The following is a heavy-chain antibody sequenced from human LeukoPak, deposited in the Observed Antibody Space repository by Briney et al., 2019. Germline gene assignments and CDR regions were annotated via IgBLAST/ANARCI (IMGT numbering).Heavy chain of an antibody. CDR1: GYAFTDYY. Sequence: ASVKVSCKASGYAFTDYYMHWVRQAPGQGLEWMGIINPSGGSTTYAQKFQGRVTMTRDTSTSTVYMELSSLRSEDTAVYYCARDQEGYYDSSGYVDYWGQGTLVTVSS. D-gene: IGHD3-22*01. V-gene: IGHV1-46*01. J-gene: IGHJ4*02. CDR2: INPSGGST. CDR3: ARDQEGYYDSSGYVDY.